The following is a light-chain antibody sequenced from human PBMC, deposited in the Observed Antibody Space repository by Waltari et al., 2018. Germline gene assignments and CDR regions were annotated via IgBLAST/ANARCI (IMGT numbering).Light chain of an antibody. J-gene: IGKJ1*01. CDR1: QGIDTY. CDR3: QHYANFPPWT. CDR2: DAS. V-gene: IGKV1-33*01. Sequence: DIQMTQSPSSLSASVGDRLTIPCRASQGIDTYLNWFQQKPGKAPKRLIYDASRLGTGVPSRFSGTGSGTYFTFTINNLQPEDLATYYCQHYANFPPWTFGQGTKVNI.